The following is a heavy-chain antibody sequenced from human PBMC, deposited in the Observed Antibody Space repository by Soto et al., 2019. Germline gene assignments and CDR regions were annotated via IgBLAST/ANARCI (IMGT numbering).Heavy chain of an antibody. D-gene: IGHD2-2*03. Sequence: SGPTLVNPTQTLTLSCTFSGFSLITSGVGVGWIRQPPGKALEWLALIYWNDHKRYSPSLKSRLTTTQHTSKNHVLLTLTHMDPVDPASYYCARSPRPVDIVVVPAAPGELEPGGKGTRVTSPQ. CDR3: ARSPRPVDIVVVPAAPGELEP. V-gene: IGHV2-5*01. J-gene: IGHJ5*02. CDR2: IYWNDHK. CDR1: GFSLITSGVG.